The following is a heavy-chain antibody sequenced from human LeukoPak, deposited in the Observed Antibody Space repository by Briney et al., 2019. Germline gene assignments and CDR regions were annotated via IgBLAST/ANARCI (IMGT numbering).Heavy chain of an antibody. V-gene: IGHV3-7*01. Sequence: GGCLRLSCAASGFTLSSYWMSWVRQAPGKGLGWVANIKQVGSEKYYVDSWKGRFTIPRKTPKNPTYLQMNRLRAEDPVLYFCARERVVLRVIWFDPWGQGTLVTVSS. J-gene: IGHJ5*02. D-gene: IGHD3-10*01. CDR2: IKQVGSEK. CDR1: GFTLSSYW. CDR3: ARERVVLRVIWFDP.